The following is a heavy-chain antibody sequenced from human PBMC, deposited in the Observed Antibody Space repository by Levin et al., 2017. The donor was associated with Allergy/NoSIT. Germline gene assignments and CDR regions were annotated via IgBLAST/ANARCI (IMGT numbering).Heavy chain of an antibody. J-gene: IGHJ5*02. CDR1: GLTVSSNH. CDR2: MYSDGST. CDR3: AIIDFGGNS. V-gene: IGHV3-53*01. D-gene: IGHD4-23*01. Sequence: GGSLRLSCGASGLTVSSNHMSWVRQAPGKGLEWVSVMYSDGSTYYADSVKGRFTISRDNLKNRLYLQMNSLRAEDTAVYYCAIIDFGGNSWGQGTLVTVSS.